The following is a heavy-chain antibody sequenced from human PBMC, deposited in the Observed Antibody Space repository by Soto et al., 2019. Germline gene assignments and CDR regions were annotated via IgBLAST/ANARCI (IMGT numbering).Heavy chain of an antibody. Sequence: GGSLRLSCAASGFTFGSYGMHWVRQAPGKGLEWVAVISYDGSNKYYADSVKGRFTISRDNSKNTLYLQMNSLRAEDTAVYYCAKDRRYSYGSTFDYWGQGTLVTVSS. J-gene: IGHJ4*02. CDR1: GFTFGSYG. CDR3: AKDRRYSYGSTFDY. CDR2: ISYDGSNK. D-gene: IGHD5-18*01. V-gene: IGHV3-30*18.